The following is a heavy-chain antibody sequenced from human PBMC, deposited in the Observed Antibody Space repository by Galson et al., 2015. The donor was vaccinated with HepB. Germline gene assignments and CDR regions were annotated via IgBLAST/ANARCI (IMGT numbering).Heavy chain of an antibody. V-gene: IGHV3-74*01. D-gene: IGHD2-2*01. CDR1: GFKLSDYW. CDR2: INSDGSDT. J-gene: IGHJ4*02. Sequence: SLRLSCAASGFKLSDYWMHWVRQVPGKGLLWLSRINSDGSDTNYADSVKGRFTISRDNTKNTLFLQMNSLRAEDTAVYYCARGGCSAGCYDSDYWGQGTLVSVSS. CDR3: ARGGCSAGCYDSDY.